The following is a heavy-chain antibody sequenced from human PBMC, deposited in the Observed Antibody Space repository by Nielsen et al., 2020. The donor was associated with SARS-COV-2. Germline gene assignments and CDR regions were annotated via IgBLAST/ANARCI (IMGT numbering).Heavy chain of an antibody. J-gene: IGHJ4*02. D-gene: IGHD2-21*02. Sequence: SETLSLTCAVSGGSFSTYSWSWIRQPPGKGLEWIGSMSYSGRSYYNLSLNSRVTISVDTSKSQFSLKLSSVTAADTAVYYCARWDANTGWGPFFDYWGQGTLVTVSS. CDR2: MSYSGRS. CDR1: GGSFSTYS. CDR3: ARWDANTGWGPFFDY. V-gene: IGHV4-39*01.